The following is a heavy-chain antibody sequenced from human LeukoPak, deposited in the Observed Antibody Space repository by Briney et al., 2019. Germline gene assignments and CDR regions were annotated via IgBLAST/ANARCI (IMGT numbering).Heavy chain of an antibody. J-gene: IGHJ6*02. D-gene: IGHD6-25*01. CDR3: ARGSSGSSGWYYYGMDV. Sequence: ASVTVSCTASGYTFTGYYMHWVRQAPGQGLEWMGWINPNSGGSDYAQKFHGRVTMTRDTSITTAYMELNSLTPDNTAVYYCARGSSGSSGWYYYGMDVWGQGTTVTVSS. V-gene: IGHV1-2*02. CDR2: INPNSGGS. CDR1: GYTFTGYY.